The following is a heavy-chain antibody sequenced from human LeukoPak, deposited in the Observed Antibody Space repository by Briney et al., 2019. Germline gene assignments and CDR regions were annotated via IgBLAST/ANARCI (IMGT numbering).Heavy chain of an antibody. D-gene: IGHD6-19*01. V-gene: IGHV4-39*07. J-gene: IGHJ4*02. CDR2: IYYSGTT. CDR3: ARGTFYSGWSYYLDY. CDR1: GGLISISTDY. Sequence: SETLSLTCTVSGGLISISTDYWGWIRQPPGKGLDWIGSIYYSGTTHYNPSLKSRVTIAVDTSKNQSSLKLISVTAADTAVYYCARGTFYSGWSYYLDYWGQGTLVTVSS.